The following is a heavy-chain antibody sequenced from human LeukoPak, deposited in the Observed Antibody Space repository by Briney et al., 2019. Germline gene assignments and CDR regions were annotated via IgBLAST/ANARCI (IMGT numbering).Heavy chain of an antibody. D-gene: IGHD4-17*01. J-gene: IGHJ4*02. V-gene: IGHV3-33*01. CDR1: GFTFSNYD. CDR2: IWFDGSNK. Sequence: PGRSLRLSCAASGFTFSNYDMHWVRQAPGKGLEWVAVIWFDGSNKFYADSVKGRFTISRDNSKNTLYLQMNSLRAEDTAVYYCARDLHGDYVYWGQGTLVTVSS. CDR3: ARDLHGDYVY.